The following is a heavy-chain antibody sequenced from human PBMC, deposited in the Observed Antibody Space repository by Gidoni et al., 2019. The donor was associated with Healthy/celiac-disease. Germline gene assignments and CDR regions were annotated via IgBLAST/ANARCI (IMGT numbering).Heavy chain of an antibody. CDR2: RWYDGSNK. CDR3: ARGGDGYIFDY. D-gene: IGHD5-12*01. Sequence: QVQLVESGGGVVQPGRSLSLSCAASGFTFSSYGMHWVRQAPGKGLEWVAVRWYDGSNKYYADSVKGRFTISRDNSKNTLYLQMNSLRAEDTAVYYCARGGDGYIFDYWGQGTLVTVSS. J-gene: IGHJ4*02. V-gene: IGHV3-33*01. CDR1: GFTFSSYG.